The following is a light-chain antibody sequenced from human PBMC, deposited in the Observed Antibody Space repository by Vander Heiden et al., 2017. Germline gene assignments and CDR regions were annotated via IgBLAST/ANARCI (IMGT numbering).Light chain of an antibody. CDR2: SNN. CDR1: SSNSGSNT. J-gene: IGLJ1*01. V-gene: IGLV1-44*01. CDR3: AAWDDSLNGSYV. Sequence: QSALTHTPSAPGTAGQGVTISCSGSSSNSGSNTVNWYQQLPGTAPKLLIYSNNQRPSGFPDRFSGSKSGTSASLAISGLQSEDEADYYCAAWDDSLNGSYVFGTGTKVTVL.